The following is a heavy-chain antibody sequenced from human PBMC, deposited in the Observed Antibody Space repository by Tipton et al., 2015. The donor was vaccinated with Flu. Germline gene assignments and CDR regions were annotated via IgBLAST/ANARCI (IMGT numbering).Heavy chain of an antibody. CDR2: IWYDGSNK. J-gene: IGHJ4*02. Sequence: SGFTFSSYGMHWVRQAPGKGLEWVAVIWYDGSNKYYADSVKGRFTISRDNSKNTLYLQMNSLRAEDTAVYYCARDAGRQQLVGYYFDYWGQGALVTVSS. CDR1: GFTFSSYG. D-gene: IGHD6-13*01. CDR3: ARDAGRQQLVGYYFDY. V-gene: IGHV3-33*01.